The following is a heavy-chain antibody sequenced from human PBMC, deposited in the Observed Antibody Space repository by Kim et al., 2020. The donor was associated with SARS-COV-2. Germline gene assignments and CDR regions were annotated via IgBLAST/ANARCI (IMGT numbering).Heavy chain of an antibody. CDR2: WYN. Sequence: WYNDYAVSVKSRITISPDTSKNQFSLHLDSVTPEDTAVYYCATGNYNFDSWGQGMLVTVAS. D-gene: IGHD1-7*01. CDR3: ATGNYNFDS. J-gene: IGHJ4*02. V-gene: IGHV6-1*01.